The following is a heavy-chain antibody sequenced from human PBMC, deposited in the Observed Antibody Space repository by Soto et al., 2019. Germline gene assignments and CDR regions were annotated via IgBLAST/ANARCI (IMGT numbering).Heavy chain of an antibody. CDR2: THYSGNT. J-gene: IGHJ4*02. Sequence: SENLCPPCTVSGGSLSSYYWSWIRQPPGKGLEWIGYTHYSGNTKYNASLKSRVSMSVDTSKNQFSLKVSSVTAADTAVYYCVRSGAAALYYWGQGTQVTVSS. CDR3: VRSGAAALYY. V-gene: IGHV4-59*01. D-gene: IGHD6-13*01. CDR1: GGSLSSYY.